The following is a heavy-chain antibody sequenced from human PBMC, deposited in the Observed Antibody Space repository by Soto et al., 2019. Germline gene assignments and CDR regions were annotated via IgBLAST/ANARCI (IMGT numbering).Heavy chain of an antibody. J-gene: IGHJ3*02. D-gene: IGHD1-26*01. CDR3: ARERVGATPDAFDI. V-gene: IGHV4-4*02. CDR2: IYHSGST. Sequence: SETLSLTCAVSGGSISSSNWWSWVRQPPGKGLEWIGEIYHSGSTNYNPSLKSRVTISVDKSKNQFSLKLSSVTAADTAVYYCARERVGATPDAFDIWGQGTMVTVSS. CDR1: GGSISSSNW.